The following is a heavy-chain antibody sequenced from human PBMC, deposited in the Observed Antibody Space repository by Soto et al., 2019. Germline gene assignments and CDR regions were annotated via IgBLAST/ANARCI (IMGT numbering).Heavy chain of an antibody. J-gene: IGHJ6*02. V-gene: IGHV4-34*01. Sequence: QVQLHQWGAGLLKPSETLSLTCAVYGGSFSGYYWSWIRQPPGKGLEWIGEINHSGSTNYNPSLKSPVYISVDTSNSQFSLQLSSVTAADTAVYYCARVNYYASGSQDHYYYYGVDVWGQGTTVTVSS. D-gene: IGHD3-10*01. CDR2: INHSGST. CDR1: GGSFSGYY. CDR3: ARVNYYASGSQDHYYYYGVDV.